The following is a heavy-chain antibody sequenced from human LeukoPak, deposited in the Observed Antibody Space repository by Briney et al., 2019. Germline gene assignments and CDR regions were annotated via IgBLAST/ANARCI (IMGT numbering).Heavy chain of an antibody. V-gene: IGHV3-23*01. CDR2: ISGSGGST. J-gene: IGHJ4*02. CDR1: GFAFSSYA. D-gene: IGHD1-26*01. CDR3: AKDTRYSGSYYFVFDY. Sequence: GGSLRLSCAASGFAFSSYAMSWVRQAPGKGLEWVSAISGSGGSTYYADSVKGRFTISRDNSKNTLYLQMNSLRAEDTAVYYCAKDTRYSGSYYFVFDYWGQGTLVTVSS.